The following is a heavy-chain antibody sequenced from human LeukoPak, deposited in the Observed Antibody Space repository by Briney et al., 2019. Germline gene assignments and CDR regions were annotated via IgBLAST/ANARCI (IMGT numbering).Heavy chain of an antibody. V-gene: IGHV3-23*01. Sequence: AGGSLRLSCAASGFTFSSYAMSWVRQAPGKGLEWVSAISGSGGSTYYADSVKGRFTISRDNSKNTLYLQMNSLRVEDTAVYYCAKDSDTMIVVVIATFDYWGQGTLVTVSS. J-gene: IGHJ4*02. CDR1: GFTFSSYA. D-gene: IGHD3-22*01. CDR2: ISGSGGST. CDR3: AKDSDTMIVVVIATFDY.